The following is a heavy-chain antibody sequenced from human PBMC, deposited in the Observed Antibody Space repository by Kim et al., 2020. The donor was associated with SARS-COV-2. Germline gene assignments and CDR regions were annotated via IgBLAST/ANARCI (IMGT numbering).Heavy chain of an antibody. CDR2: ISYDGSNK. Sequence: GGSLRLSCAASGFTFSSYGMHWVRQAPGKGLEWVAVISYDGSNKYYADSVKGRFTISRDNSKNTLYLQMNSLRAEDTAVYYCAKDLEELRLYYGMDVWG. D-gene: IGHD1-7*01. CDR3: AKDLEELRLYYGMDV. CDR1: GFTFSSYG. J-gene: IGHJ6*02. V-gene: IGHV3-30*18.